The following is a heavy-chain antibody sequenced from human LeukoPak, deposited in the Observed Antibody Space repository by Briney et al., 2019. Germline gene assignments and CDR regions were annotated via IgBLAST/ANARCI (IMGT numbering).Heavy chain of an antibody. CDR3: ARSSHNNYWYFDY. J-gene: IGHJ4*02. D-gene: IGHD1-1*01. CDR1: GFIFDDYG. Sequence: GGSLRLSCAASGFIFDDYGMSWVRQAPGKGLEWVSGINWNGGSTGYADSVKGRFTISRDSAKNSLYLQMNSLRAEDTALYYCARSSHNNYWYFDYWGQGTLVTVSS. CDR2: INWNGGST. V-gene: IGHV3-20*04.